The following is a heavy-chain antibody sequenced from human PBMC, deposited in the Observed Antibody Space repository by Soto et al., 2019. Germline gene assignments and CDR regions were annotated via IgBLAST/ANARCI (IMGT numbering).Heavy chain of an antibody. V-gene: IGHV3-23*01. CDR1: GFTFNTFA. Sequence: SLRLSCVASGFTFNTFAISWVRQAPGKGLEWVSGIGGSGASTFYADSVKGRFTISRDNSKNTLYLQMNSLRDEDTAVYYCAKTIMGSFWAGDSWGQGPLVTVSS. CDR3: AKTIMGSFWAGDS. CDR2: IGGSGAST. D-gene: IGHD2-8*01. J-gene: IGHJ5*01.